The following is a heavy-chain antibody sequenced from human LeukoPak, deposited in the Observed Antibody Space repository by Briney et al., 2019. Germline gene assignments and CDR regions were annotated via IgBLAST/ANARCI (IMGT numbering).Heavy chain of an antibody. D-gene: IGHD2-2*01. Sequence: ASVKVSCKASGYTFTGYYMHWVRQAPGQGLEWMGWINPNSGGTNYAQKFQGRVTMTTDTSTSTAYMELRSLRSDDTAVYYCARMVTGPHCSSTSCQGGYFDYWGQGTLVTVSS. V-gene: IGHV1-2*02. CDR1: GYTFTGYY. CDR2: INPNSGGT. CDR3: ARMVTGPHCSSTSCQGGYFDY. J-gene: IGHJ4*02.